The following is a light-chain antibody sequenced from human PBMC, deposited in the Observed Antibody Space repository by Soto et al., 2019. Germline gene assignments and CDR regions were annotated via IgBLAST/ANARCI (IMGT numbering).Light chain of an antibody. V-gene: IGLV1-44*01. CDR1: MTNIGSNS. CDR2: SSN. Sequence: SVLPQPPSASGTPGQRVTISCSGTMTNIGSNSVNWYQQLPGTAPKLLIYSSNKRPSGVPDRFSGSKSGTSGSLAISGLQSEDEADYYCAAWDDSLKGYVFGMGTKVTVL. J-gene: IGLJ1*01. CDR3: AAWDDSLKGYV.